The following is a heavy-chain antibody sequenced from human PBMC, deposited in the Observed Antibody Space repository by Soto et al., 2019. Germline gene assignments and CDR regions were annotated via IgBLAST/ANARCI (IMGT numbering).Heavy chain of an antibody. V-gene: IGHV3-9*01. CDR1: GFTFDDYA. Sequence: EVQLVESGGGLVQPGRSLRLSCAASGFTFDDYAMHWVRQAPGKGQEWVSGITWNTHKIAYADSVEGRFTISRDNAKNSLYLQMNSLRAEDTALYYCAKDRVRGRFGEASFDAWGQGTLVTVSS. CDR2: ITWNTHKI. J-gene: IGHJ3*01. D-gene: IGHD3-10*01. CDR3: AKDRVRGRFGEASFDA.